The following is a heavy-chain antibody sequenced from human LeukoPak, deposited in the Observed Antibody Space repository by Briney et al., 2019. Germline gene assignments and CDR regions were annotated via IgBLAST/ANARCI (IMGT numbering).Heavy chain of an antibody. J-gene: IGHJ4*02. V-gene: IGHV3-23*01. Sequence: GGSLRLSCAASGFIFSRYAMSWVRQTPGKGLECVSTISGSGGSTYYADSVKGRFTISRDNSKNPLYLQMNSLRAEDTAVYYCARAGIYSSSWPFDYWGQGTLVTVSS. D-gene: IGHD6-13*01. CDR3: ARAGIYSSSWPFDY. CDR1: GFIFSRYA. CDR2: ISGSGGST.